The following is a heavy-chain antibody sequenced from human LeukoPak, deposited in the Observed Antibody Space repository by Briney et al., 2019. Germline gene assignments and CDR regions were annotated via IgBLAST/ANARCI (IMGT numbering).Heavy chain of an antibody. Sequence: SETLSLTCTVSGGSISSSSYYWGWIRQPPGKGLEWIGSIYYSGSTYYNPSLKSRVTISVDTSKNQFSLKLSSVTAADTAVYYCARRWVATIAGASLIFDIWGQGTMVTVSS. CDR1: GGSISSSSYY. J-gene: IGHJ3*02. CDR2: IYYSGST. V-gene: IGHV4-39*01. CDR3: ARRWVATIAGASLIFDI. D-gene: IGHD5-12*01.